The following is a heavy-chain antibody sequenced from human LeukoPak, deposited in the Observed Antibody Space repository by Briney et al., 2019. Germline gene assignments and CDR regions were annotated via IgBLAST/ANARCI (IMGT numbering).Heavy chain of an antibody. J-gene: IGHJ4*02. Sequence: GSSVKVSCKASGGTFSSYAISWVRQAPGQGLEWMGGIIPIFGTANYAQKFQGRVTITADESTSTAYMGLSSLRSEDTAVYYCARLERGSYFDYFDYWGQGTLVTVSS. CDR1: GGTFSSYA. CDR2: IIPIFGTA. D-gene: IGHD1-26*01. CDR3: ARLERGSYFDYFDY. V-gene: IGHV1-69*01.